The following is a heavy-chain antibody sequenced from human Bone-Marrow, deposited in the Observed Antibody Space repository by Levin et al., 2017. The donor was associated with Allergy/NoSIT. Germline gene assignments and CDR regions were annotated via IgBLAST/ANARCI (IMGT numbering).Heavy chain of an antibody. CDR3: SYYETSGDWFPGDFQH. CDR2: IYSGDRT. D-gene: IGHD3-22*01. V-gene: IGHV3-53*01. CDR1: LFTASSSY. Sequence: GGSLRLSCAASLFTASSSYMSWVRQAPGKGLEWVSIIYSGDRTYYADSVKGRFTISRDSSKKTLYLQMNSLRVEDTAVYYCSYYETSGDWFPGDFQHWGQGTQVTVFS. J-gene: IGHJ1*01.